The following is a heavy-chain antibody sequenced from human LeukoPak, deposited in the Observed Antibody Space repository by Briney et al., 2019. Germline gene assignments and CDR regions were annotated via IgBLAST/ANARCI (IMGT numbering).Heavy chain of an antibody. J-gene: IGHJ3*02. CDR3: ARVQGHAPNGLDI. CDR1: GFTFSSYW. Sequence: GGSLRLSCAASGFTFSSYWMHWVRQAPGKGLVWVSRINSDGSSTSYADSVKGRFTISRGNAKNTLYLQMNSLRAEDTAVYYCARVQGHAPNGLDIWGQGTMVTVSS. V-gene: IGHV3-74*01. CDR2: INSDGSST. D-gene: IGHD2-8*01.